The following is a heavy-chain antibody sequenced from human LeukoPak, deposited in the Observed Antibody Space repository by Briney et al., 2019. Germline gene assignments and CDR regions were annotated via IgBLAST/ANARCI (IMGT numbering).Heavy chain of an antibody. CDR1: GGSISSGGYS. V-gene: IGHV4-30-2*01. J-gene: IGHJ5*02. CDR3: ARAVQRWFWFDP. Sequence: SETLSLTCAVSGGSISSGGYSWSWIRQLPGKGLEWIGYTYHSGSTYYNPSLKSRVTISVDRSKNQFSLKLSSVTAADTAVYYCARAVQRWFWFDPWGQGTLVTVSS. D-gene: IGHD3-10*01. CDR2: TYHSGST.